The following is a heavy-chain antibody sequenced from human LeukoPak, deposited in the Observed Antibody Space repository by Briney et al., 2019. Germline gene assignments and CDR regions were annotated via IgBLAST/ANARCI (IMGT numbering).Heavy chain of an antibody. CDR1: GFAFSTYW. CDR3: TRDFVF. CDR2: ISQDGSVK. V-gene: IGHV3-7*01. J-gene: IGHJ4*02. D-gene: IGHD3-3*01. Sequence: PGGSLRLSCAASGFAFSTYWMDWVRQAPGKGLEWVGNISQDGSVKHYVHSLRGRFTISRDNDRHSVYLQISALRVEYTAVYYCTRDFVFWGQGALVTASS.